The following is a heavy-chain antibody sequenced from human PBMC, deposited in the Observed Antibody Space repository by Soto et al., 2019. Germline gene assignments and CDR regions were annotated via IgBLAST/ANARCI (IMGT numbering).Heavy chain of an antibody. CDR2: ISHSGST. CDR1: GDSFNSSHW. V-gene: IGHV4-4*02. D-gene: IGHD3-3*02. CDR3: AARHFWSRPWTDRKLDY. Sequence: QVQLQESGPGLVKPSGTLSLTCAVSGDSFNSSHWWNWVRQPPEKGLEWIGQISHSGSTTYNPSRTRRVTISVATSKNLCSLKLTSVTASDTAVYYCAARHFWSRPWTDRKLDYWGHGTQVPVSS. J-gene: IGHJ4*01.